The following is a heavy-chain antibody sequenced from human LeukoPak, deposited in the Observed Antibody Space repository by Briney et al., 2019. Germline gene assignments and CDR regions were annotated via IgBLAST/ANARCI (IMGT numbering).Heavy chain of an antibody. J-gene: IGHJ4*02. V-gene: IGHV4-39*02. Sequence: SETLSLTCTVSGGSISSSSYYWGWIRQPPGKGLEWIGSIYYSGSTYYNPSLNSRVTISVDTSKNQFSLKLSSVTAADTAVYYCARDPQPPRVNSFDYWGQGTLVTVSS. CDR2: IYYSGST. CDR3: ARDPQPPRVNSFDY. CDR1: GGSISSSSYY.